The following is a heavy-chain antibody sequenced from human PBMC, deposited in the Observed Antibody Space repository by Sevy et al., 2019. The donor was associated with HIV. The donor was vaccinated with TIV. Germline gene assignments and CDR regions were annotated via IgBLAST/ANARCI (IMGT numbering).Heavy chain of an antibody. CDR3: AGVDTAMVRFDY. Sequence: GGSLRLSCAASGFTFSSYAMSWVRQAPGKGLEWVSAISGSGGSTYYADSVKGRFTISRDNSKNTLYLQMNSLRAEDTAVYYCAGVDTAMVRFDYWGQGTLVTVSS. V-gene: IGHV3-23*01. J-gene: IGHJ4*02. CDR1: GFTFSSYA. CDR2: ISGSGGST. D-gene: IGHD5-18*01.